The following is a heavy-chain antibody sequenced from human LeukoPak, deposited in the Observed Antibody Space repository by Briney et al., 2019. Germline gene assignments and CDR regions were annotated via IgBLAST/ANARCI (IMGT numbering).Heavy chain of an antibody. CDR2: SSDTYI. D-gene: IGHD1-1*01. J-gene: IGHJ4*02. CDR3: ARVSGTTGSRSDFDY. Sequence: SSDTYIYYADSVKGRFTISIDSAKNSLYLQMNSLRAEDTAVYYCARVSGTTGSRSDFDYWGQGTLVTVSS. V-gene: IGHV3-21*01.